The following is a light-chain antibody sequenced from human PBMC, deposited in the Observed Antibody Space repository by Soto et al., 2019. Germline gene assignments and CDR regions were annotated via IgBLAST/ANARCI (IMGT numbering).Light chain of an antibody. CDR2: RNN. Sequence: QSVLTQPPSASGTPGQRVTISCSGSSSNIGSNYVFWYQHLPRTAPNILIYRNNHRPSWVPDHFSGAKSGTSASLVISGLRSEDEAAYYCAAWYESLSGFVFGTGTKVTVL. CDR3: AAWYESLSGFV. V-gene: IGLV1-47*01. CDR1: SSNIGSNY. J-gene: IGLJ1*01.